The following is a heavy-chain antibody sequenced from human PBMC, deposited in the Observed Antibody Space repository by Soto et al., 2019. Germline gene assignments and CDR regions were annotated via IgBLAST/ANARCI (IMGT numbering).Heavy chain of an antibody. Sequence: EVQLVESGGGLVQPGGSLTLSCAASGFTFSGSAMHWVRQASGKGLEWVGRIRSRANSYATAYAASVKGRFTISRDDSKNTAYRQMNSLKTEDTAVYYCTRTGGWDWFDPWGQGTLVTVAS. D-gene: IGHD3-16*01. CDR3: TRTGGWDWFDP. CDR2: IRSRANSYAT. CDR1: GFTFSGSA. V-gene: IGHV3-73*02. J-gene: IGHJ5*02.